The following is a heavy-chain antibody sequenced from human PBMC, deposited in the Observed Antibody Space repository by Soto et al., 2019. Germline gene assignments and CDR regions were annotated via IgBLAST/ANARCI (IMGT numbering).Heavy chain of an antibody. J-gene: IGHJ6*03. CDR1: GFTLSRYW. Sequence: EVQLVESGGGLVQPGGYLRLSCAASGFTLSRYWMHWVRQAPGKGLVGVSRINRDGSSTSYADSERCRLTISRDNAKNTLYLQMNSLRPEDTAVYYVARDAYYDFWSGLAHYYYYYMVVWVKGTTVTVS. CDR2: INRDGSST. D-gene: IGHD3-3*01. V-gene: IGHV3-74*01. CDR3: ARDAYYDFWSGLAHYYYYYMVV.